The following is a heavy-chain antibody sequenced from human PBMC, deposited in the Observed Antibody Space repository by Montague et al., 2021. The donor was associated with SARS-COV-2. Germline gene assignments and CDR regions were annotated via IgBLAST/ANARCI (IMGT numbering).Heavy chain of an antibody. CDR1: GGSISSSSYY. CDR3: ARHSPFTIFGVVTTPGWFDP. Sequence: SETLSLTCTVSGGSISSSSYYWVWIRQPPGKGLEWIGSIYYSGSTYYNPSLESRVTISVDTSKNQFSLKLSSVTAADTAVYYCARHSPFTIFGVVTTPGWFDPWGQGTLVTVSS. D-gene: IGHD3-3*01. CDR2: IYYSGST. V-gene: IGHV4-39*01. J-gene: IGHJ5*02.